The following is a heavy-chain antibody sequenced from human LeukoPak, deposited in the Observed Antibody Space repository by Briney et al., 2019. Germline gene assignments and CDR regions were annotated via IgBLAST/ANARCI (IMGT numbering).Heavy chain of an antibody. CDR2: IRYDGSNK. Sequence: PGGSLRLSCAASGFTFSSYGMHWVRQAPGKGLEWVAFIRYDGSNKYYADSVKGRFTISRDNAKNSLYLQMNSLRAEDTALYYCARVGEPYGSGSPGFDYWGQGTLVTVSS. J-gene: IGHJ4*02. CDR1: GFTFSSYG. D-gene: IGHD3-10*01. V-gene: IGHV3-30*02. CDR3: ARVGEPYGSGSPGFDY.